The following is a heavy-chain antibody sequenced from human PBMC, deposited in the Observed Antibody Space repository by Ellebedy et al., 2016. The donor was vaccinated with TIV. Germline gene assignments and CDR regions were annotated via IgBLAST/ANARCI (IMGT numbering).Heavy chain of an antibody. CDR3: ARAVAARPFAPGDYYYGMDV. D-gene: IGHD6-6*01. CDR1: GGSISSSNW. J-gene: IGHJ6*02. Sequence: MPSETLSLTCAVSGGSISSSNWWSWVRQPPGKGLEWIGEIYHSGSTNYNPSLKSRVIISVDKSKNQFSLKLSSVTAADTAVYYCARAVAARPFAPGDYYYGMDVWGQGTTVTVSS. CDR2: IYHSGST. V-gene: IGHV4-4*02.